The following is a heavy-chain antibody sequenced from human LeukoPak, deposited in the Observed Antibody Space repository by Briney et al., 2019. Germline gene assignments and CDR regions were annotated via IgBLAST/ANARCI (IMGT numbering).Heavy chain of an antibody. CDR3: ARHCGHCSSYYFEY. J-gene: IGHJ4*02. Sequence: PSETLSLTCTVSGGSISSSSYYWGWIRQPPGKGLEWIGSFYYSGSTYYNPSLKSRVIISVDTSKNQFSLKLSSVTAADTAVYYCARHCGHCSSYYFEYWGQGTLVTVSS. V-gene: IGHV4-39*01. CDR2: FYYSGST. D-gene: IGHD2-2*03. CDR1: GGSISSSSYY.